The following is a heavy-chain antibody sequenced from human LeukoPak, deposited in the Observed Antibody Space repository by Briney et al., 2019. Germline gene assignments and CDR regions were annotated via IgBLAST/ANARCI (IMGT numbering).Heavy chain of an antibody. D-gene: IGHD4-23*01. CDR3: ARGFDSRNSGFPQNDY. V-gene: IGHV4-34*01. CDR2: INHSGST. Sequence: PSETPSLTCAVYGGSFSGYYWSWIRQPPGKGLEWIGEINHSGSTNYNPSLKSRVTISVDTSKNQFSLKLSSVTAADTAVYYCARGFDSRNSGFPQNDYWGQGTLVTVSS. CDR1: GGSFSGYY. J-gene: IGHJ4*02.